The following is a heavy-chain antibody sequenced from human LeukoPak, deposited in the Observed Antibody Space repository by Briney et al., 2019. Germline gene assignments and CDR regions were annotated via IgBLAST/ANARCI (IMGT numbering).Heavy chain of an antibody. CDR2: MRQDESQN. CDR1: GFTLSTHW. D-gene: IGHD5-18*01. V-gene: IGHV3-7*03. J-gene: IGHJ4*02. Sequence: GGSLRLSCAASGFTLSTHWMNWVRQAPGKGLEWVANMRQDESQNYYVDSVKGRFTISRDNSKNTLYLQMNSLRAEDTAVYYCASHPGGYSYGYFDYWGQGTLVTVSS. CDR3: ASHPGGYSYGYFDY.